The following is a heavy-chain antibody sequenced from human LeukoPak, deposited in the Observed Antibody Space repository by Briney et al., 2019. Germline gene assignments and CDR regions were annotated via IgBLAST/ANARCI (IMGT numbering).Heavy chain of an antibody. J-gene: IGHJ4*02. CDR2: IRSKANSYAT. D-gene: IGHD3-10*01. V-gene: IGHV3-73*01. CDR3: TRHTEFRDY. Sequence: GGSLRLSYAASGFTFSGSAMHWVRQASGKGLEWVGRIRSKANSYATAYAASVKGRFTISRDDSKNTAYLQMNSLKTEDTAVYYCTRHTEFRDYWGQGTLVTVSS. CDR1: GFTFSGSA.